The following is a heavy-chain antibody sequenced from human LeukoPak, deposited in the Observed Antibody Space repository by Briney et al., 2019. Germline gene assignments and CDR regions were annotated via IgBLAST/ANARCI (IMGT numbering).Heavy chain of an antibody. J-gene: IGHJ4*02. D-gene: IGHD6-19*01. V-gene: IGHV3-53*01. Sequence: PGGSLRLSCAASGFTVSSNYMSWVRQAPGMGLEWVSVIYSDGSTYYPDSVEGRFSISRDNSKNTVYLQMHSLRAEDTAVYYCATSTGWNTFDYWGQGTLVTVSS. CDR3: ATSTGWNTFDY. CDR1: GFTVSSNY. CDR2: IYSDGST.